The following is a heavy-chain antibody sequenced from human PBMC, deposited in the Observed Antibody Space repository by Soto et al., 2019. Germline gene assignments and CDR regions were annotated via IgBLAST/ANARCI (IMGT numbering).Heavy chain of an antibody. V-gene: IGHV4-39*01. CDR1: GGSISSSSYY. Sequence: PSDTLSLTCTVSGGSISSSSYYWGWIRQPPGKGLEWIGSIYYSGTTYYNPSLKSRVTISVDTSKNQFSLNLSSVTAADTAVDYCARHSSPSLYYDILTGYINNWFDPWGQGTLVTVSS. CDR2: IYYSGTT. J-gene: IGHJ5*02. D-gene: IGHD3-9*01. CDR3: ARHSSPSLYYDILTGYINNWFDP.